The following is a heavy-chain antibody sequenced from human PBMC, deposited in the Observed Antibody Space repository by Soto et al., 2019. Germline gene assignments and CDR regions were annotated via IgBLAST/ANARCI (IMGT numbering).Heavy chain of an antibody. Sequence: QVQLVQSGAEVKKPGASVKVSCKTPGNFCSKYGISWVRQAPGQGLAWMGWINGNTGSTNYAQKFRGRVTMTTDTSTGMVYMELSSMTSDDTAIYYCGRDGDPWDQRYLDYWGQGTLVSV. CDR3: GRDGDPWDQRYLDY. V-gene: IGHV1-18*01. J-gene: IGHJ4*02. D-gene: IGHD1-26*01. CDR1: GNFCSKYG. CDR2: INGNTGST.